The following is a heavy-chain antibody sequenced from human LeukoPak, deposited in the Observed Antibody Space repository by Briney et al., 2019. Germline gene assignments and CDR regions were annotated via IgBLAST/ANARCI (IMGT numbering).Heavy chain of an antibody. Sequence: GGSLRLSCAASGFTFSIYAMSWVRQAPGKGLEWVSAISGSGGTAYYADSVKGRSTISRDNSKNTLYLQMNSLRAEDTAVYYCAKKGYYDGSGYYMYYFDHWGQGTLVTVSS. CDR2: ISGSGGTA. V-gene: IGHV3-23*01. D-gene: IGHD3-22*01. CDR3: AKKGYYDGSGYYMYYFDH. CDR1: GFTFSIYA. J-gene: IGHJ4*02.